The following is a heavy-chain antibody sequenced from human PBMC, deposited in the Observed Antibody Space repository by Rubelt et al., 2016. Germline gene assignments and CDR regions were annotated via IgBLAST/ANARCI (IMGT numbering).Heavy chain of an antibody. D-gene: IGHD3-22*01. CDR2: IIPIFGTA. J-gene: IGHJ5*02. Sequence: QALVQGPEWMGGIIPIFGTANYAQKFQGRVTITADESTSTAYMELSSLRSEDTAVYYCARADYYDSSGYHNRFDPWGQGTLVTVSS. CDR3: ARADYYDSSGYHNRFDP. V-gene: IGHV1-69*01.